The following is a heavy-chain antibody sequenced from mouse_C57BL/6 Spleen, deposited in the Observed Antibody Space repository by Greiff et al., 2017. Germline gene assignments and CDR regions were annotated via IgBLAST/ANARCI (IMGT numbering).Heavy chain of an antibody. CDR2: IYPRSGNT. CDR1: GYTFTSYG. CDR3: ARLGGYYGNSDYAMDY. V-gene: IGHV1-81*01. Sequence: VKLMESGAELARPGASVKLSCKASGYTFTSYGISWVKQRTGQGLEWIGEIYPRSGNTYYNEKFKGKDTLTADKSSSTAYMELRSLTSEDSAVYFCARLGGYYGNSDYAMDYWGQGTSVTVSS. J-gene: IGHJ4*01. D-gene: IGHD2-1*01.